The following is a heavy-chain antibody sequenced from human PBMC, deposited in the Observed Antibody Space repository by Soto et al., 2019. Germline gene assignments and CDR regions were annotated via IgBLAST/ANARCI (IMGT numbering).Heavy chain of an antibody. D-gene: IGHD6-13*01. J-gene: IGHJ5*02. CDR1: GFTFGDYA. CDR2: IRSKAYGGTT. Sequence: PGGSLRLSCTASGFTFGDYAMSWFRQAPGKGLEWVGFIRSKAYGGTTEYAASVKGRFTISRDDSKSIAYLQMNSLKTEDTAVYYCTREESYSSSWYNWFDPWGQGTLVTVSS. CDR3: TREESYSSSWYNWFDP. V-gene: IGHV3-49*03.